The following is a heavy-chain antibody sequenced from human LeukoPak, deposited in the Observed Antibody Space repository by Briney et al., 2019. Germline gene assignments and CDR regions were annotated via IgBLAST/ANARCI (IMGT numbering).Heavy chain of an antibody. Sequence: SGTLSLTCAVSGASIRNTSFYWGWIRQPPGKGLQWIASIYSSGTTYYNPSLKSRVTISVDTSKNQFSLKLSSVTAADTAVYYCARDYYDSSGYFGGDAFDIWGQGTMVTVSS. CDR1: GASIRNTSFY. CDR2: IYSSGTT. V-gene: IGHV4-39*07. D-gene: IGHD3-22*01. J-gene: IGHJ3*02. CDR3: ARDYYDSSGYFGGDAFDI.